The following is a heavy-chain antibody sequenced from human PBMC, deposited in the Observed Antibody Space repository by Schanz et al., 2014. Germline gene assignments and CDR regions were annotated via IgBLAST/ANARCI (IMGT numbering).Heavy chain of an antibody. J-gene: IGHJ4*02. CDR3: FSMHYGNSVY. V-gene: IGHV3-72*01. Sequence: EVQLVESGGGLVQPGGSLRLSCAVSGFTVSDHYMDWVRQAPGKGLEWLGRVRNRRNSDIIEYAASVEGRFTISRDESKNSVYLQMNSLQTDDTAVYYCFSMHYGNSVYWGLGTLVTVSS. D-gene: IGHD1-7*01. CDR1: GFTVSDHY. CDR2: VRNRRNSDII.